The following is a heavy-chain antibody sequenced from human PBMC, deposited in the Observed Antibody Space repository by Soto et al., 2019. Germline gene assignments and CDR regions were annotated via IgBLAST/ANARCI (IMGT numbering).Heavy chain of an antibody. CDR3: AKDRQPDGFWPFDH. D-gene: IGHD3-3*01. V-gene: IGHV3-23*05. CDR1: GFPFSTYA. Sequence: EVQLVESGGGLVQPGGSLRLSCVASGFPFSTYAMSWVRQAPGKGLEWVSGLYGNGNGISYADSVKGRFTISRDNSKSTLYLQMNSLRSDDTAMYYCAKDRQPDGFWPFDHWGRGTLIIVYS. J-gene: IGHJ4*02. CDR2: LYGNGNGI.